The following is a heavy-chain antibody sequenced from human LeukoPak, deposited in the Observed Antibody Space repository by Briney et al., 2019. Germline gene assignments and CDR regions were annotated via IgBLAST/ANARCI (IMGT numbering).Heavy chain of an antibody. Sequence: GGSLRLSCAASGFTFSSFWMTGVRQAPGKGMGWVANIKHDGGVKYYVDSVRGRFTISRDNAKNSLYLQMNSLRAEDTAVYYCARGGAYSRVWGQGTMVTVSS. J-gene: IGHJ3*01. CDR1: GFTFSSFW. CDR3: ARGGAYSRV. CDR2: IKHDGGVK. D-gene: IGHD2-15*01. V-gene: IGHV3-7*03.